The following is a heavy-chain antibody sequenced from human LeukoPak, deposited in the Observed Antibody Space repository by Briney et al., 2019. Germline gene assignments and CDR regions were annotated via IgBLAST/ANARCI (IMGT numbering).Heavy chain of an antibody. D-gene: IGHD2-2*01. J-gene: IGHJ4*02. CDR2: INDDSSDI. V-gene: IGHV3-21*05. Sequence: GGSLRLSCAASAFTFSLYAMNWVRQAPGKGREWVSYINDDSSDIHYAGSVRGRFTISRDDARKTLYLQLSSLRVEDTAVYYCARDTFQPGLIGSWGQGTLVTVSS. CDR3: ARDTFQPGLIGS. CDR1: AFTFSLYA.